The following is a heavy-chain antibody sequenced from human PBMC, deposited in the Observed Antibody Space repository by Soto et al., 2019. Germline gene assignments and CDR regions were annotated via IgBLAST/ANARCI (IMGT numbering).Heavy chain of an antibody. CDR2: ISGSGGST. J-gene: IGHJ5*01. Sequence: ELLESGGGLVQPGGSLRLSCAASGFTFSSYAMTWVRQAPGKGLEWVSGISGSGGSTYYAASVKGRFTISRDNSKNTLYLQRNSLRDEATAVYYCAKNLGAAYSSGWYDSWGQGPLVTVSS. CDR3: AKNLGAAYSSGWYDS. D-gene: IGHD6-19*01. V-gene: IGHV3-23*01. CDR1: GFTFSSYA.